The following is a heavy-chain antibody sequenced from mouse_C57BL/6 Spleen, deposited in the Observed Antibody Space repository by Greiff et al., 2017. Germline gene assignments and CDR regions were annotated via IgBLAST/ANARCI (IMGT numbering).Heavy chain of an antibody. CDR1: GYTFTSYW. CDR3: ARDGSSFYYAMDY. D-gene: IGHD1-1*01. V-gene: IGHV1-53*01. Sequence: QVQLQQPGTELVKPGASVKLSCKASGYTFTSYWMHWVKQRPGQGLEWIGNINPSNGGTNYNEKFKSKATLAVDKSSSTAYMQLSSLTSEDSAVYYCARDGSSFYYAMDYWGQGTSVTVSS. J-gene: IGHJ4*01. CDR2: INPSNGGT.